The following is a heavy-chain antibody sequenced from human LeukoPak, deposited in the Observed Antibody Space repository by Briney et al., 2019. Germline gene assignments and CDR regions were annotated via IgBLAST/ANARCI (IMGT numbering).Heavy chain of an antibody. Sequence: PSQTLSLTCAVYGGSFSGYYWSWIRQPPGKGLEWIGEINHSGSTNYNPSLKSRVTISVDTSKNQFSLKLSSVTAADTAVYYCARGKYYDFWSGYYNDYWGQGTLVTVSS. V-gene: IGHV4-34*01. CDR1: GGSFSGYY. CDR3: ARGKYYDFWSGYYNDY. J-gene: IGHJ4*02. D-gene: IGHD3-3*01. CDR2: INHSGST.